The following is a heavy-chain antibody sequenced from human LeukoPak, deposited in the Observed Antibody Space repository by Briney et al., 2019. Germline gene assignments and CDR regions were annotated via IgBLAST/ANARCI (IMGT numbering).Heavy chain of an antibody. D-gene: IGHD6-19*01. J-gene: IGHJ4*02. Sequence: GGSLRLSCAASGFTLSAYWMHWVRQAPGKGLMWVSRIEGDGNRITYADSVKGRFTISRDNAKNTLYLQMNSLRAEDTAVYYCARDMSGWYPTWSDWGQGTLVIVSS. CDR1: GFTLSAYW. V-gene: IGHV3-74*01. CDR3: ARDMSGWYPTWSD. CDR2: IEGDGNRI.